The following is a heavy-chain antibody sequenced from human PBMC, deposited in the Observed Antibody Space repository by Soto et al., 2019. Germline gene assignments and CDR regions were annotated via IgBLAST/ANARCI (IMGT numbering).Heavy chain of an antibody. Sequence: QVQLVQSGAEERKPGASVRVSCKASGYIFSSYAIHWVRQAPGQRLEWMGWIIGGNGKTRYSQKFQGRVIFNRDTSASTAYMDLSSLTSEDTAIYYCARDGLDHDSGWYDYWGQGTLVTVSS. D-gene: IGHD6-19*01. V-gene: IGHV1-3*05. CDR1: GYIFSSYA. J-gene: IGHJ4*02. CDR2: IIGGNGKT. CDR3: ARDGLDHDSGWYDY.